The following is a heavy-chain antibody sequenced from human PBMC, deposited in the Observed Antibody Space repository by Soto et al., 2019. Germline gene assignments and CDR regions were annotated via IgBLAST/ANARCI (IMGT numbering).Heavy chain of an antibody. J-gene: IGHJ6*02. CDR3: ARAAPQLWMGPYGMDV. CDR2: IYYSGST. CDR1: GGSISSGDYY. D-gene: IGHD5-18*01. V-gene: IGHV4-30-4*01. Sequence: QVQLQESGPGLVKPSQTLSLTCTVSGGSISSGDYYWSWIRQPPGKGLEWIGYIYYSGSTYYNPSHKSRVTISVETSKYQFSLKLSSVTAADRAVYYWARAAPQLWMGPYGMDVWGQGTTVTVSS.